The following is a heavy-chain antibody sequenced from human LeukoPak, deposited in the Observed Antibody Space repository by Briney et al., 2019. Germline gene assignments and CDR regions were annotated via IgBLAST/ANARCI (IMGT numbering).Heavy chain of an antibody. CDR3: ARERTHYYDSSGYRAVDAFDI. Sequence: QPGGSLRLSCAASGFTFSSYGMHWVRQAPGKGLEWVAVIWYDGSNKYYADSVKGRSTISRDNSKNTLYLQMNSLRAEDTAVYYCARERTHYYDSSGYRAVDAFDIWGQGTMVTVSS. V-gene: IGHV3-33*01. D-gene: IGHD3-22*01. J-gene: IGHJ3*02. CDR1: GFTFSSYG. CDR2: IWYDGSNK.